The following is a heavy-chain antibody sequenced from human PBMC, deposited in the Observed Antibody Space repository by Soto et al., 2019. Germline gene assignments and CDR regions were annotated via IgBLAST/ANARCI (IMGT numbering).Heavy chain of an antibody. D-gene: IGHD3-3*01. CDR1: GFTFSSYA. CDR2: ISYDGSNK. J-gene: IGHJ6*02. CDR3: ARDRDFWSGYYFHYYGMDV. Sequence: ESGGGVVQPGRSLRLSCAASGFTFSSYAMHWVRQAPGKGLEWVAVISYDGSNKYYAGSVKGRFTISRDNSKNTLYLQMNSLRGEDTAVYYCARDRDFWSGYYFHYYGMDVWGQGTTVTVSS. V-gene: IGHV3-30-3*01.